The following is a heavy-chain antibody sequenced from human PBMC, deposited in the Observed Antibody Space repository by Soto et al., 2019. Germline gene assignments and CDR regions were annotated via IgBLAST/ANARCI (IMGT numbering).Heavy chain of an antibody. V-gene: IGHV4-34*01. J-gene: IGHJ6*02. CDR2: INHSGST. Sequence: SETLSLTCAVYGGSFSGYYWSWIRQPPGKGLEWIGEINHSGSTNYNPSLKSRVTISVDTSKNQFSLKLSSVTAADTAVYYCAREGGYDFWSGYYYYGMDVWGQGTTVTVSS. CDR3: AREGGYDFWSGYYYYGMDV. D-gene: IGHD3-3*01. CDR1: GGSFSGYY.